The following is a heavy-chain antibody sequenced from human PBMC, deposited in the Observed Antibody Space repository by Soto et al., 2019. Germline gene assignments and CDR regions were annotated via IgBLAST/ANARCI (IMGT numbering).Heavy chain of an antibody. CDR3: AKNRGALIAAQGAFDI. CDR1: GFTFSSYA. Sequence: GGSLRLSCAASGFTFSSYAMSWVRQAPGKGLEWVSAISGSGGSTYYADSVKGRFTISRDNSKNTLYLQMNSLRAEDTAVYYCAKNRGALIAAQGAFDIWGQGTMVTVSS. CDR2: ISGSGGST. J-gene: IGHJ3*02. D-gene: IGHD6-6*01. V-gene: IGHV3-23*01.